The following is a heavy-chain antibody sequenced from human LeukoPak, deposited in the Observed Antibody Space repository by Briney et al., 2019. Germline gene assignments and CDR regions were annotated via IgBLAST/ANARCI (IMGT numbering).Heavy chain of an antibody. D-gene: IGHD5-24*01. CDR1: GFTFSSYA. J-gene: IGHJ4*02. CDR2: ISYDGSNK. V-gene: IGHV3-30*04. CDR3: ARVEGNGYKPGGYFDY. Sequence: PGGSLRLSCAASGFTFSSYAMHWVRQAPGKGLEWVAVISYDGSNKYYADSVKGRFTTSRDNSKNTLYLQMNSLRAEDTAVYYCARVEGNGYKPGGYFDYWGQGTLVTVSS.